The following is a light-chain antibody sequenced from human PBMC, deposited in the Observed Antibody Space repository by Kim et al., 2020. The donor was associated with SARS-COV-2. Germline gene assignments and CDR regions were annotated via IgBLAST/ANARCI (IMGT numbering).Light chain of an antibody. CDR2: AAS. J-gene: IGKJ5*01. V-gene: IGKV1-9*01. CDR1: QGISSY. CDR3: QQLNSYPG. Sequence: SASVGDRVTITCRASQGISSYLAWYQQKPGKAPKLLIYAASTLQSGVPSRFSGSGSGTEFTLTISSLQPEDSATYYCQQLNSYPGFGQGTRLEIK.